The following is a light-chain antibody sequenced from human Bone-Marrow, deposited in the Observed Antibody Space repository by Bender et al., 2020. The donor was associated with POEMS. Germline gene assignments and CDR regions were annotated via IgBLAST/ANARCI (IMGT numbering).Light chain of an antibody. CDR3: SSFAGSNNLGV. Sequence: QSALTQPASVSGSLGQSITISCTGTSSDIGTYNFVSWYQQHPGKAPKLMIYGVNQRPSGVPDRFSGSKSGNTASLTVSGLQAEDEADYYCSSFAGSNNLGVFGGGTKLTVL. V-gene: IGLV2-8*01. J-gene: IGLJ3*02. CDR1: SSDIGTYNF. CDR2: GVN.